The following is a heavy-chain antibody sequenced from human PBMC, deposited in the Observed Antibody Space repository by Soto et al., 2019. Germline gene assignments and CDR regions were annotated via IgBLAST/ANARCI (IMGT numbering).Heavy chain of an antibody. Sequence: QVQLVQSGAEVKKPGASVKVSCKASGYTFTSYYMHWVRQAPGQGLEWMGIINPSGGSTSYAQKFQGSVTMTRDTSTSTVYMELSSRRSEDTAVYYCASESQWLQAFDIWGQGTMVTVS. D-gene: IGHD6-19*01. J-gene: IGHJ3*02. CDR2: INPSGGST. V-gene: IGHV1-46*03. CDR3: ASESQWLQAFDI. CDR1: GYTFTSYY.